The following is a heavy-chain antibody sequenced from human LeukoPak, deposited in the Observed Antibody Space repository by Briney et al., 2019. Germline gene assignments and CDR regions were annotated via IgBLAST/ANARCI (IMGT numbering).Heavy chain of an antibody. CDR1: GFTFSSYW. Sequence: GGSLRLSCAASGFTFSSYWMSWVRQAPGKGLEWVSVIYSGGSTYYADSVKGRFTISRDNSKNTLYLQMNSLRAEDTAVYYCARRSSEYAFDIWGQGTMVTVSS. CDR3: ARRSSEYAFDI. V-gene: IGHV3-53*01. J-gene: IGHJ3*02. CDR2: IYSGGST. D-gene: IGHD6-25*01.